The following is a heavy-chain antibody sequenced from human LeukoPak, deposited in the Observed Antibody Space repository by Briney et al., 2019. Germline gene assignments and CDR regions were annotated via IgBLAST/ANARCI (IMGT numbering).Heavy chain of an antibody. CDR3: ARDVNFYYYMDV. D-gene: IGHD3-16*02. Sequence: PGGSLRLSCTASGFTFSSYSMNWVRQAPGKGLEWVSGISSSGGSTSYADSVKGRFTISRDNSKNTLYLQMNSLRAEDTAVYYCARDVNFYYYMDVWGKGTTVTVSS. CDR2: ISSSGGST. J-gene: IGHJ6*03. CDR1: GFTFSSYS. V-gene: IGHV3-23*01.